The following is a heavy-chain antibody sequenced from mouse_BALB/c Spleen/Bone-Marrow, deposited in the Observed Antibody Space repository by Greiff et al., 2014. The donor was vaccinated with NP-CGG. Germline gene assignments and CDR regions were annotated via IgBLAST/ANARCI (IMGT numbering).Heavy chain of an antibody. CDR1: GYTFTSYT. D-gene: IGHD1-2*01. CDR3: ARLNYGYWFAY. V-gene: IGHV1-4*02. CDR2: FNPSSGYI. J-gene: IGHJ3*01. Sequence: VMLVESAAELARPGASVKMSCKASGYTFTSYTMHWVKQGPGQGLEWIGYFNPSSGYIEYNQKFKDKTTLTADKSSSTAYIQLSSLTSEDSAVYYCARLNYGYWFAYWGQGTLVTVSA.